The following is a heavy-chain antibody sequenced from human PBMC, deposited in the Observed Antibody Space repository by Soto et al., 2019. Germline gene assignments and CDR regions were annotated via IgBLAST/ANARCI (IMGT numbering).Heavy chain of an antibody. CDR2: ISGGGSSR. J-gene: IGHJ5*02. V-gene: IGHV3-23*01. CDR3: AKDLPGELLPTCFDT. Sequence: PWCSVRLSVAARGCTVSGDGRTWVRQAPRKGLEWVSAISGGGSSRYYADSVRGRFTISRDNSRNTLYLQMSSLRAEDTALYFCAKDLPGELLPTCFDTWGQGILVTVSS. D-gene: IGHD3-10*01. CDR1: GCTVSGDG.